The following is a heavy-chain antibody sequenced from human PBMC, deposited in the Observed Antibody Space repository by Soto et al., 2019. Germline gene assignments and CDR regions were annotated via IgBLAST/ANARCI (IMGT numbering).Heavy chain of an antibody. V-gene: IGHV3-23*01. CDR1: GFTFSSYA. Sequence: GSLRLSCAASGFTFSSYAMSWVPHPPGQGLEWVSAIIGGGGSTDNADSGKGLFTISRDNSKNTLYLQMNNLRAEDTAVYYCAKGIFTLTTHYYSYGMDCWGHETTVTVS. J-gene: IGHJ6*02. D-gene: IGHD4-4*01. CDR3: AKGIFTLTTHYYSYGMDC. CDR2: IIGGGGST.